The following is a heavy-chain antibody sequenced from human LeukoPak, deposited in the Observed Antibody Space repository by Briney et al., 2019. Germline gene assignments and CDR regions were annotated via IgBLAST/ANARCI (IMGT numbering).Heavy chain of an antibody. J-gene: IGHJ4*02. CDR3: ARDGGGARRSYFDY. CDR1: GFSFSSYS. Sequence: GGSLRLSCAASGFSFSSYSMNWVRQAPGKGLEWISYISSSSATIYYADSVKGRFTISRDNAKNSLYLQMNSLRAEDTAVYYCARDGGGARRSYFDYWGQGTLVTVSS. D-gene: IGHD6-6*01. V-gene: IGHV3-48*04. CDR2: ISSSSATI.